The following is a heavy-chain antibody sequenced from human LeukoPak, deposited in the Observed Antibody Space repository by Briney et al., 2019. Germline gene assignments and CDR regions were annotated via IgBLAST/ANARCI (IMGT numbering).Heavy chain of an antibody. J-gene: IGHJ3*02. CDR1: GFTFTTYA. CDR3: ARDPQAFDI. CDR2: ISGSGGGT. Sequence: PGGSLRLSCAASGFTFTTYAMSWVRQAPGKGLEWVSLISGSGGGTYYADSVKGRFTISRDNAKNTLYLQMNSLRAEDTAVYYCARDPQAFDIWGQGTMVTVSS. V-gene: IGHV3-23*01.